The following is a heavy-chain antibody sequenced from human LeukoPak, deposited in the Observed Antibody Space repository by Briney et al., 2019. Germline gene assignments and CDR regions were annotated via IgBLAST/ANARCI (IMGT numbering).Heavy chain of an antibody. CDR2: ISSSSSHI. D-gene: IGHD2-8*01. Sequence: GGSLRLSCVVSGFTMSSYAMSWVRQAPGKWLEWVALISSSSSHIYYADSVKGRFTISRDNARNLIFLQMNSLRAEDTGVYYCARDSVSDGFDIWGQGTMVTVSS. CDR1: GFTMSSYA. CDR3: ARDSVSDGFDI. V-gene: IGHV3-21*01. J-gene: IGHJ3*02.